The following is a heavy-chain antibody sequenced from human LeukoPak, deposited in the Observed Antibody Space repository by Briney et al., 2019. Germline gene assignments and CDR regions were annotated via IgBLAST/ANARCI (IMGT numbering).Heavy chain of an antibody. CDR2: IYYSGST. J-gene: IGHJ4*02. D-gene: IGHD1-7*01. CDR3: ARDQTGTLDY. V-gene: IGHV4-59*08. CDR1: GGSISSYY. Sequence: SETLSLTCTVSGGSISSYYWSWIRQPPGKGLEWIGYIYYSGSTNYNPSLKSRVTISVDTSKNQFSLKLSSVTAADTAVYYCARDQTGTLDYWGQGTLVTVSS.